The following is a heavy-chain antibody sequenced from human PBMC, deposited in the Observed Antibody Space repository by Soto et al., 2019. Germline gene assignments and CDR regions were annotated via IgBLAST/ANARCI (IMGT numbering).Heavy chain of an antibody. CDR2: IGGSGGRA. D-gene: IGHD3-16*01. J-gene: IGHJ4*02. Sequence: PGGSLRLSCAASGFSFSNYGMTWVRLAPGKGLEWVSVIGGSGGRAFYADSMKGRFTISRDNYRNTVFLQLNSLRAEDTAVYYCAKNVNSYDYYSFDYWGQGTPVTVSS. V-gene: IGHV3-23*01. CDR3: AKNVNSYDYYSFDY. CDR1: GFSFSNYG.